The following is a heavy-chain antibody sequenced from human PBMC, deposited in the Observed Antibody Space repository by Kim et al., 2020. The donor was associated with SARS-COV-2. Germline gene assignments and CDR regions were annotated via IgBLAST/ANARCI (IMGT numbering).Heavy chain of an antibody. CDR2: ICSGGRPI. V-gene: IGHV3-11*01. CDR3: ARRGSTSWTQFDY. Sequence: GGSLRLSCAASGFTFSDFCMTWIRQAPGKGLEWISKICSGGRPIYYAESVKGRFTISRDNGQNSLYLQMSSLRAEDTAVYYCARRGSTSWTQFDYWGQGILVTVSS. D-gene: IGHD2-2*01. CDR1: GFTFSDFC. J-gene: IGHJ4*02.